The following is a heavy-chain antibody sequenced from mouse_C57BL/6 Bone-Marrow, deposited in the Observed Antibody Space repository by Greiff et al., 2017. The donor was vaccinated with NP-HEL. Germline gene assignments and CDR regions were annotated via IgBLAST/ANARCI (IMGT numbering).Heavy chain of an antibody. V-gene: IGHV5-17*01. Sequence: EVQVVESGGGLVKPGGSLKLSCAASGFTFSDYGMHWVRQAPEKGLAWVAYISSGSSTIYYADTVKGRFTISGDNAKNTLFLQMTSLRSEDTAMYYCARGLGRAWFAYWGQGTLVTVSA. J-gene: IGHJ3*01. D-gene: IGHD4-1*01. CDR3: ARGLGRAWFAY. CDR1: GFTFSDYG. CDR2: ISSGSSTI.